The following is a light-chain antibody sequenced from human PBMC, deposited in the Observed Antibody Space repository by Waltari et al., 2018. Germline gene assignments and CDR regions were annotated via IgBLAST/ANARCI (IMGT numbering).Light chain of an antibody. J-gene: IGKJ4*01. CDR3: QQANSFPLT. CDR2: AAS. CDR1: QDISRW. Sequence: DIQMTQFQSSVSASVGDRVTITCRASQDISRWLAWYQQKPGKAPKFLIYAASNLQSGVPSRFSGTGSGTDFTRTISSLQPEDFATYYCQQANSFPLTFGGGTKVEIK. V-gene: IGKV1-12*01.